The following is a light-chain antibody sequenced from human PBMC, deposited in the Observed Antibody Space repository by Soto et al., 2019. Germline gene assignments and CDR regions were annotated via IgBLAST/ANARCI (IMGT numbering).Light chain of an antibody. CDR1: QSIGSY. CDR3: QQSYSSFMYT. CDR2: GAS. Sequence: DIQLTQSPSSLSASIGDRVTITCRASQSIGSYLSWYQHKQGRAPKLLIFGASYLKGGVPSRFSGSGSGTDFTRTITSLDPEDFATYYCQQSYSSFMYTFGQGTKVDIK. J-gene: IGKJ2*01. V-gene: IGKV1-39*01.